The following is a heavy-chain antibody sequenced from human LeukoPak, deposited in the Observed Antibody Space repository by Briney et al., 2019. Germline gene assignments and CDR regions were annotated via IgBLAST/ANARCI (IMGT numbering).Heavy chain of an antibody. D-gene: IGHD5-12*01. CDR3: ARSSGYVWFDP. Sequence: SETLSLTCAVSGGSISSGGYSWSWLRQPPGKGLEWIGYIYHSGSTYYNPSLKSRVTISVDRSKNQFSLKRSSVTAADTAVYYCARSSGYVWFDPWGQGTLVTVSS. V-gene: IGHV4-30-2*01. CDR2: IYHSGST. J-gene: IGHJ5*02. CDR1: GGSISSGGYS.